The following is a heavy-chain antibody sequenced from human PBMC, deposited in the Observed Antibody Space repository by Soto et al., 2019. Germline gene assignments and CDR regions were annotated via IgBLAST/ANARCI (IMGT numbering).Heavy chain of an antibody. Sequence: PSETLSLTCTVSGGSINNGAYYWSWIRQYPGKGLEWIGYIYHSGSTYSIPSLKSRVTISIDTSQSQFSLELRSVTAADTAVYYCASWPQSYYFDVWGQGTLVTVSS. CDR2: IYHSGST. CDR3: ASWPQSYYFDV. V-gene: IGHV4-31*03. CDR1: GGSINNGAYY. J-gene: IGHJ4*02.